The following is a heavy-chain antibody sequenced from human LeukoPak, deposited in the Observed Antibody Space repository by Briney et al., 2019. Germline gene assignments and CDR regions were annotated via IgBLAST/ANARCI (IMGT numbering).Heavy chain of an antibody. Sequence: GGSLRLSCAASGFSFSNAWMTWVRQAPGKGLEWVSSIVGSSSTYYADSLKGRFTISRDNAKNSLYLQMNSLRAEDTAVYYCARIGAGSSRDYWGQGTLVTVSS. D-gene: IGHD6-13*01. V-gene: IGHV3-69-1*01. J-gene: IGHJ4*02. CDR1: GFSFSNAW. CDR2: IVGSSST. CDR3: ARIGAGSSRDY.